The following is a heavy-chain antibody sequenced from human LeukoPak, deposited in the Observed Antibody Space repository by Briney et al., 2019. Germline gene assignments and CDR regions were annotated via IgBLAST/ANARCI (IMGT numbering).Heavy chain of an antibody. CDR3: ARGRGPVRFLEWLFVDAFNI. CDR2: IFYTGTT. V-gene: IGHV4-39*07. J-gene: IGHJ3*02. Sequence: PSETLSLTCTVSGGSISISGYYWAWIRQPPGKGPEWIGSIFYTGTTYYNPSLKSRVTISVDTSKNQFSLKLTSVTAADTAVYYCARGRGPVRFLEWLFVDAFNIWGQGTMVTVSS. CDR1: GGSISISGYY. D-gene: IGHD3-3*01.